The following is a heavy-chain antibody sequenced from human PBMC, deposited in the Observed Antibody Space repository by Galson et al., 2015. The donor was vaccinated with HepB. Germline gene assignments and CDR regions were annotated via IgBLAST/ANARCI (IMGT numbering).Heavy chain of an antibody. D-gene: IGHD3-10*01. J-gene: IGHJ3*02. Sequence: SLRPSCAASGCTCSTYSRNWFRQAPGKGLEWVSSIISSSSYTYYADPVKGRFTISRDNAKNSLYLQMNSLRAGDTAVYYCARDRGVIGEAFDIWGQGTMVTVSS. CDR3: ARDRGVIGEAFDI. CDR2: IISSSSYT. CDR1: GCTCSTYS. V-gene: IGHV3-21*01.